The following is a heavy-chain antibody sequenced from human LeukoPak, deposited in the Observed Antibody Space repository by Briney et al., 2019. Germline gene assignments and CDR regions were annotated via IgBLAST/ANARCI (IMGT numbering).Heavy chain of an antibody. CDR3: ARGPGLERFDY. V-gene: IGHV1-69*05. CDR1: GGTSSSYA. Sequence: SVKVSCKASGGTSSSYAISWVRQAPGQGLEWMGGIIPIFATANYAQKFQGRVTITTDESTSTAYMELSSLRSEDTAVYYCARGPGLERFDYWGQGTLVTVSS. J-gene: IGHJ4*02. D-gene: IGHD1-1*01. CDR2: IIPIFATA.